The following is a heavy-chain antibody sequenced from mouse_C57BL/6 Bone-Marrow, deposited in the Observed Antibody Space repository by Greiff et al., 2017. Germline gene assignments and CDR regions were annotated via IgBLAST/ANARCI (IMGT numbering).Heavy chain of an antibody. Sequence: VQLQQSGAELVRPGASVKLSCTASGFNIKDDYMHWVKQRPEQGLEWIGWIDPENGDTEDASKFQGKATITADPSSNTAYLRISSLTSEDTAVYYCTTITTVVAPFDYWGQGTTLTVSS. CDR3: TTITTVVAPFDY. CDR1: GFNIKDDY. CDR2: IDPENGDT. V-gene: IGHV14-4*01. D-gene: IGHD1-1*01. J-gene: IGHJ2*01.